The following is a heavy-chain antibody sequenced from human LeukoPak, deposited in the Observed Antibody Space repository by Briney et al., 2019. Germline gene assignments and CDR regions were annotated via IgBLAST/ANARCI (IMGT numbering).Heavy chain of an antibody. J-gene: IGHJ3*02. CDR1: GFTFSSYW. CDR2: IKQDGSEK. D-gene: IGHD2-8*01. Sequence: GGSLRLSCAASGFTFSSYWMSWVRQAPGKGLEWVANIKQDGSEKYYVDSVKGRFTISRDNAKNSLYLQMNSLRAEETAVYYCAREGSYCTNGVCYAGLDAFDIWGQGTMVTVSS. V-gene: IGHV3-7*01. CDR3: AREGSYCTNGVCYAGLDAFDI.